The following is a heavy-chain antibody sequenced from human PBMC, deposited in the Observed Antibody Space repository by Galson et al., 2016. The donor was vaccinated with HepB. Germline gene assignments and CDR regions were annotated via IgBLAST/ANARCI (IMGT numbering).Heavy chain of an antibody. CDR3: ARKSMAGPRSYFDY. CDR2: ISYDGNNK. J-gene: IGHJ4*02. V-gene: IGHV3-30*03. Sequence: SLRLSCADSGFTFNTYGMNWVRQAPGKGLEWVAVISYDGNNKYYADSVKGRFTISRDSSQNTLYLQMNSLRTEDTAVYFCARKSMAGPRSYFDYWGQGTLVTVSS. D-gene: IGHD6-19*01. CDR1: GFTFNTYG.